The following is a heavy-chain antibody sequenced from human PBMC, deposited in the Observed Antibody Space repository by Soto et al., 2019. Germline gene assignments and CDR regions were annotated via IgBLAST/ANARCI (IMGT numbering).Heavy chain of an antibody. D-gene: IGHD3-16*01. V-gene: IGHV1-2*02. CDR2: INPNSGGT. CDR1: GYTFTGYY. J-gene: IGHJ6*02. Sequence: QVQLVQSGAEVKKPGASVKVSCKASGYTFTGYYMHWVRQAPGQGLEWMGWINPNSGGTNYAQKFQGRVTMTRDTSISTAYMELSRLRSDDTAVYYCARDLFGERYYYYGMDVWGQGTTVTVSS. CDR3: ARDLFGERYYYYGMDV.